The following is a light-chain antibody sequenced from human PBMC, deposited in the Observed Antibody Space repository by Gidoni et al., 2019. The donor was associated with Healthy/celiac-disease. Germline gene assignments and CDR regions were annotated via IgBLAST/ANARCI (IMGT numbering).Light chain of an antibody. Sequence: SLLTLPPSLSAAPGQRVTIPCTGSSSNIGAGYDVHWYQQLPGTAPKLLIYGNSNRPSGVPDRFSGSKSGTSASLAITGLQAEDEADYYCQSYDSSLSGYVFGTGTKVTVL. V-gene: IGLV1-40*01. CDR1: SSNIGAGYD. J-gene: IGLJ1*01. CDR2: GNS. CDR3: QSYDSSLSGYV.